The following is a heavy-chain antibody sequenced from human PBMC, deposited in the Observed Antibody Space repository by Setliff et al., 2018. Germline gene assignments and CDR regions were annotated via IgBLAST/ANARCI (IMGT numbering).Heavy chain of an antibody. Sequence: KPSETLSLTCTVSGGSISSGVYYWGWIRQPPGKGLEWIGRIYHGGDTYYNASLKSRLTISVDTSKNQFSLKLRSVTAADTAVYYCARTGTYRYFDYWGQGTVVTVSS. V-gene: IGHV4-39*01. CDR1: GGSISSGVYY. CDR3: ARTGTYRYFDY. D-gene: IGHD1-1*01. CDR2: IYHGGDT. J-gene: IGHJ4*02.